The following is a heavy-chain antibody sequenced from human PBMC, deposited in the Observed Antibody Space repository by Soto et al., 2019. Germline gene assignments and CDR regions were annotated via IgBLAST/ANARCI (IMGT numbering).Heavy chain of an antibody. V-gene: IGHV4-34*01. CDR2: INHSGSV. D-gene: IGHD2-8*01. Sequence: LTCAVYGGSFHGYYWSWIRQPPGKGLEWIGEINHSGSVNFNPTFKSRVSILVDTSKNQLSLKLSSVTAADTAVYYCARVPHCTNGVCFNWFDPWGQGTLVTVSS. J-gene: IGHJ5*02. CDR3: ARVPHCTNGVCFNWFDP. CDR1: GGSFHGYY.